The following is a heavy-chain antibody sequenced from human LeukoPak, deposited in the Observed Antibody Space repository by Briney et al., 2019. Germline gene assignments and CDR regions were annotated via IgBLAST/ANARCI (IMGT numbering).Heavy chain of an antibody. CDR1: GGSISSYY. CDR2: IYYSGST. D-gene: IGHD4-23*01. CDR3: ARDRGDNYGGKSKRDYYYGMDV. J-gene: IGHJ6*02. V-gene: IGHV4-59*01. Sequence: PSETLSLTCTVSGGSISSYYWSWIRQPPGKGLEWIGYIYYSGSTNYNPSLKSRVTISVDTSKNQFSLKLSSVTAADTAVYYCARDRGDNYGGKSKRDYYYGMDVWGQGTTVTVSS.